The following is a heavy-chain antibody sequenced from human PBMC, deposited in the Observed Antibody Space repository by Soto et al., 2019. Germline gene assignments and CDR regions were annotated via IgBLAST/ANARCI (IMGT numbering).Heavy chain of an antibody. CDR2: ISYDGSNK. CDR3: ARGTTAHYYYYYGMDV. J-gene: IGHJ6*02. Sequence: QVQLVESGGGVVQPGRSLRLSCAASGFTFSSYAMHWVRQAPGKGLDWVAVISYDGSNKYYADSVKGRFTISRDNSKNTLYLQMNSLRAKDTAVYYCARGTTAHYYYYYGMDVWGQGTTVTVSS. CDR1: GFTFSSYA. D-gene: IGHD4-17*01. V-gene: IGHV3-30-3*01.